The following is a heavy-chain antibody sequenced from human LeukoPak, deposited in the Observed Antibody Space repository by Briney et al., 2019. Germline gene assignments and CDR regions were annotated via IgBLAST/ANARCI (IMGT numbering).Heavy chain of an antibody. CDR2: ISDRDGST. D-gene: IGHD2-15*01. J-gene: IGHJ6*02. V-gene: IGHV3-23*01. Sequence: GGSLRLSCAASGFTFSSYEMNWVRQAPGKGLEWVSSISDRDGSTYYVGAVKGRFTISRDNSKNTLYLQMNSLRGEDTAVYFCAKAVGVAATSPTSCFYYGMDVWGQGTTVTVSS. CDR3: AKAVGVAATSPTSCFYYGMDV. CDR1: GFTFSSYE.